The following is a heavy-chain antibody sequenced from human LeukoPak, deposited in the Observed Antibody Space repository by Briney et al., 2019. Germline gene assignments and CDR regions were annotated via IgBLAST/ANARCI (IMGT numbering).Heavy chain of an antibody. CDR2: IYVGDSDT. J-gene: IGHJ3*01. Sequence: GDSLKISCKGSGHTFSISWIGWVRQKPGEGLEWMGIIYVGDSDTRYNPSFQGQVTISADRSTSTAYLQWSSLKSSDTAIYYCARCGHYDAYRVWGQGTLASVSS. V-gene: IGHV5-51*01. CDR1: GHTFSISW. D-gene: IGHD2-21*02. CDR3: ARCGHYDAYRV.